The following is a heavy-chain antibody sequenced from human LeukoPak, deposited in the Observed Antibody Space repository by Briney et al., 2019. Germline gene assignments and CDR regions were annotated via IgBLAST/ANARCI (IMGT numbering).Heavy chain of an antibody. Sequence: SETLSLTCTVSGGSISSYYWSWIRQPPGKGLEWIGYIYYSGSTNYNPSLKSRVTISVDTSKNHFSLKLSSVTAADTAVYYCARRYYYDSSGYYSDAFDIWGQGTMVTVSS. V-gene: IGHV4-59*08. J-gene: IGHJ3*02. CDR3: ARRYYYDSSGYYSDAFDI. CDR1: GGSISSYY. CDR2: IYYSGST. D-gene: IGHD3-22*01.